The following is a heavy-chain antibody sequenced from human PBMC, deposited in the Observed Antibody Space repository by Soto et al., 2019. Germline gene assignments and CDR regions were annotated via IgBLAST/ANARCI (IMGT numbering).Heavy chain of an antibody. CDR2: IYPGDSDT. J-gene: IGHJ4*02. CDR3: ARLYNAHSFHY. D-gene: IGHD1-1*01. Sequence: GESLKISCKGSGYSFTTYWIAWVRQMPGKGLEWMGIIYPGDSDTRYSPSFQGQVTISADKSISTAYLQWSSLKASDTAMYYCARLYNAHSFHYWGQGSLVPVSS. V-gene: IGHV5-51*01. CDR1: GYSFTTYW.